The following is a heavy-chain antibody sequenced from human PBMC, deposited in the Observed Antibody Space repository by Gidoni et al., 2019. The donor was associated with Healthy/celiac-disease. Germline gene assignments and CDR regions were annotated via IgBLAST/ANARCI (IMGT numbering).Heavy chain of an antibody. V-gene: IGHV4-31*03. CDR3: ARRDYYDSSGYYTDAFDI. Sequence: QVQLQESGPGLVKPSQTLSLTCTVSGGSISRGGYYWSWIRQHPGKGLEWIGYIYYSGSTYYNPSLKSRVTISVDTSKNQFSLKLSSVTAADTAVYYCARRDYYDSSGYYTDAFDIWGQGTMVTVSS. CDR2: IYYSGST. J-gene: IGHJ3*02. CDR1: GGSISRGGYY. D-gene: IGHD3-22*01.